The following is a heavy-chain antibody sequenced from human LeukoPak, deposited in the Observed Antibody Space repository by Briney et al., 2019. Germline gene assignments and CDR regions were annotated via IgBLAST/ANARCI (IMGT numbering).Heavy chain of an antibody. D-gene: IGHD6-13*01. V-gene: IGHV3-23*01. Sequence: GGSLRLSCAASGFTFSSFAMSWVRQAPGKGLEWVSALSGSGGSTYYADSVKGRFTISRDNAKNSLYLQMNSLRAEDTAVYYCARDRYISSWYSYGMDVWGKGPRSPSPQ. J-gene: IGHJ6*01. CDR1: GFTFSSFA. CDR3: ARDRYISSWYSYGMDV. CDR2: LSGSGGST.